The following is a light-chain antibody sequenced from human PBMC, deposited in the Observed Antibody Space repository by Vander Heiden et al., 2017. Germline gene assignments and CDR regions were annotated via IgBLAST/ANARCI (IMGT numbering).Light chain of an antibody. Sequence: QSVLTQPPSASGTPGQTVTISCSGSRSSIGTNPVNWYHHLPGTAPKLIIYSDRHRHSGVPDRVSGSKSGTSASLAISVLQSEDEGYYFCTSWDDRLSGPVLGGGTKLTVL. CDR2: SDR. J-gene: IGLJ3*02. CDR3: TSWDDRLSGPV. CDR1: RSSIGTNP. V-gene: IGLV1-44*01.